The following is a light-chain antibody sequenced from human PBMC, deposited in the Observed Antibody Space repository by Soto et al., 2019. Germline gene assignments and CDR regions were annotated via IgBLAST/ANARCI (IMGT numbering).Light chain of an antibody. CDR2: ANN. CDR1: SSNIGNNY. V-gene: IGLV1-51*02. CDR3: GTWDSSLSAVV. J-gene: IGLJ2*01. Sequence: QSVLTQPPSVSAAPGQKVTISCSGSSSNIGNNYVSWYQQLPGTAPKLLIYANNNRPSEIPDRFSGSKSGTSATLGITGLQTGDEADYYCGTWDSSLSAVVFGGGTKLTVL.